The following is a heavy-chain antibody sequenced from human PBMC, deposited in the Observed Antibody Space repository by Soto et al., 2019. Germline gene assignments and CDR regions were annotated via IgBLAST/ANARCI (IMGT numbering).Heavy chain of an antibody. CDR3: AKDPTSSGHRPKYYFDY. CDR2: ISYDGSNK. Sequence: GGSLRLSCAASGFTFSSYGMHWVRQAPGKGLEWVAVISYDGSNKYYADSVKGRFTISRDNSKNTLYLQMNSLRAEDTAVYYCAKDPTSSGHRPKYYFDYWGQGTLVTVSS. J-gene: IGHJ4*02. D-gene: IGHD3-22*01. V-gene: IGHV3-30*18. CDR1: GFTFSSYG.